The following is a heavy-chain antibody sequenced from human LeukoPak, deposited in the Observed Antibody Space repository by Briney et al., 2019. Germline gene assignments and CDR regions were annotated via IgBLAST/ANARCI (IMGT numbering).Heavy chain of an antibody. J-gene: IGHJ4*02. Sequence: PGGALTLSYVASGFIFNDHWMHWFRQAPGKGLVWVSLIKDDGSGALYADSVKGRFTISRDNASNTVYLQMNSQSAEDTALYYCVRDGRGTYPLDYWGQASLVTVCS. D-gene: IGHD3/OR15-3a*01. CDR2: IKDDGSGA. CDR3: VRDGRGTYPLDY. V-gene: IGHV3-74*01. CDR1: GFIFNDHW.